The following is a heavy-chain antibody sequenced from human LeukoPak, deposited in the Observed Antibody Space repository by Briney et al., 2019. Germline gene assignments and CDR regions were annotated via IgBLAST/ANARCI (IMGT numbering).Heavy chain of an antibody. CDR3: ATRYGYKSFDY. V-gene: IGHV5-51*01. D-gene: IGHD5-24*01. CDR1: GYRFTNSW. J-gene: IGHJ4*02. Sequence: GESLTISCKGSGYRFTNSWIGWVRQLPGKGLEWMAIIYPGDSDTRYSPSFQGQVTLAADKSIITAYLQWSSLKASDTAMYYCATRYGYKSFDYWGQGTLVTVSS. CDR2: IYPGDSDT.